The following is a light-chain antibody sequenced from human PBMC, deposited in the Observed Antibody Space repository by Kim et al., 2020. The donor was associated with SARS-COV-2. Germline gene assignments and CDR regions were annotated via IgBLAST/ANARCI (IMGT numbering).Light chain of an antibody. CDR3: KQINSPLT. V-gene: IGKV1-9*01. J-gene: IGKJ3*01. CDR1: QGISSY. CDR2: DAS. Sequence: IQLTQSPSSLSASVGDRVTITCRASQGISSYLAWYQQKPGKAPKLLIYDASTLQSGVPSRFSGSGSGTDFTLTISSLQPEDFATYYCKQINSPLTFGPGTKVDIK.